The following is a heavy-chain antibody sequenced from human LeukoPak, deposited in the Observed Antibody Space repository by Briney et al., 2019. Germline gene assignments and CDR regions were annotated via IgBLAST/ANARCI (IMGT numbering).Heavy chain of an antibody. Sequence: GRSLRLSCAASGFTFSIYGMHWVRQAPGKGLEWVSVIWYDGSNEYYADSVKGRFTISRDNSKNTLYLEMNSLRAEDMAVYYCAKDRGRRSYDAVDYWGQGTQVTVSS. CDR3: AKDRGRRSYDAVDY. CDR1: GFTFSIYG. CDR2: IWYDGSNE. V-gene: IGHV3-33*06. D-gene: IGHD1-26*01. J-gene: IGHJ4*02.